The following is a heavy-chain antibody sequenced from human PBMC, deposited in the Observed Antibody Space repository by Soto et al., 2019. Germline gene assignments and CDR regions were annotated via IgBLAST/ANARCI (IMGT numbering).Heavy chain of an antibody. D-gene: IGHD6-19*01. V-gene: IGHV3-48*02. CDR1: GFSFSTYN. Sequence: GGSLRLSCAASGFSFSTYNMNWVRQAPGRGLEWVAYISSRSSTIHHADSVKGRFTISRDNAKNSLYLQMDSLRDEDTAVYFCARAIAVGSTSLDYWGLGTRVTVSS. CDR3: ARAIAVGSTSLDY. J-gene: IGHJ4*02. CDR2: ISSRSSTI.